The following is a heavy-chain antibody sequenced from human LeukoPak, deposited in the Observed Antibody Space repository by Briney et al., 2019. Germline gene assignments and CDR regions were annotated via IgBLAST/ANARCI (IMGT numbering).Heavy chain of an antibody. D-gene: IGHD3-10*01. V-gene: IGHV1-46*01. Sequence: ASVKVSCKASGYTFTSYYMHWVRQAPGQGLEWMGIINPSGGSTSYARKFQGRVTMTRDTSTSTVYMELSSLRSEDTAVYYCARAPITMVRGVIITLDYWGQGTLVTVSS. CDR1: GYTFTSYY. J-gene: IGHJ4*02. CDR2: INPSGGST. CDR3: ARAPITMVRGVIITLDY.